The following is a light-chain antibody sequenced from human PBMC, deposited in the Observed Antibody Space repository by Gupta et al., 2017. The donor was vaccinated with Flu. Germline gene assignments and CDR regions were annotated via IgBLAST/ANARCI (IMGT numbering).Light chain of an antibody. V-gene: IGKV3-20*01. CDR1: QSVSSSY. CDR2: GAS. J-gene: IGKJ1*01. Sequence: IVLTQSPGTLSLSPGERATLSCRASQSVSSSYLAWYQQKPGQAPRLLIYGASSRPTGIPDRFSGSGSGTDFTLTISILEPEDFAVYYCQQYGSSPPWTFGQGTKVEIK. CDR3: QQYGSSPPWT.